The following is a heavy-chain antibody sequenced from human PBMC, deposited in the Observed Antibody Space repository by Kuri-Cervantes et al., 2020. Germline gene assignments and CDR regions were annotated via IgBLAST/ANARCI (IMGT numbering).Heavy chain of an antibody. J-gene: IGHJ6*03. V-gene: IGHV1-18*01. CDR1: GYTFTSYD. CDR2: ISAYNGDT. Sequence: ASVKVSCKASGYTFTSYDINWVRQAPGEGLEWMGWISAYNGDTNYAQKLQGRVTMTTDISTSTAYMELRSLRSDDTAVYYCARVLVQLWPRGYYYYYMDVWGKGTTVTVSS. CDR3: ARVLVQLWPRGYYYYYMDV. D-gene: IGHD5-18*01.